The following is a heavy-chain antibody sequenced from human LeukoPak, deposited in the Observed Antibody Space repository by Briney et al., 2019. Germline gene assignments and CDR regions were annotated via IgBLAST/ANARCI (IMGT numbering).Heavy chain of an antibody. CDR1: GYSISSGYY. CDR2: IYYSGST. Sequence: SETLSLTCTVSGYSISSGYYWGWIRHPPGKGLEWIGSIYYSGSTNYDPSLKSRVTISVDTSKNQFSLKLSSVTAADTAVYYCTRGSIAYYYMDVWGKGTTVTISS. CDR3: TRGSIAYYYMDV. D-gene: IGHD3-22*01. V-gene: IGHV4-38-2*02. J-gene: IGHJ6*03.